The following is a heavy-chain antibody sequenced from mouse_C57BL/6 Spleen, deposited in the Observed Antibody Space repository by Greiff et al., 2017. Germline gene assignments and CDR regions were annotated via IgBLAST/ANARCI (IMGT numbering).Heavy chain of an antibody. CDR1: GYTFTSYW. Sequence: QVQLQQPGAELVMPGASVKLSCKASGYTFTSYWMHWVKQRPGQGLEWIGEIDPSDSYTNYNQKFKGKSTLTVDKSSSTAYMQLSSLTSEDSAVYYCGRAVCYGSSYWYFDVWGTGTTVTVSS. J-gene: IGHJ1*03. D-gene: IGHD1-1*01. CDR2: IDPSDSYT. CDR3: GRAVCYGSSYWYFDV. V-gene: IGHV1-69*01.